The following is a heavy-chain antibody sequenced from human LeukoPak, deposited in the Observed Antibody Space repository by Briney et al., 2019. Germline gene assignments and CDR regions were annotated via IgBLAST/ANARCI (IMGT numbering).Heavy chain of an antibody. CDR3: AKTRSGSYYFDY. CDR2: ISGSGGST. D-gene: IGHD1-26*01. V-gene: IGHV3-23*01. CDR1: GFTFSSYA. Sequence: EGSLRLSCAASGFTFSSYAMSWVRQAPGKGLEWISAISGSGGSTYYADSVKGRFTISRDNSKNTLYLQMNSLRAEDTAVYYCAKTRSGSYYFDYWGQGTLVTVSS. J-gene: IGHJ4*02.